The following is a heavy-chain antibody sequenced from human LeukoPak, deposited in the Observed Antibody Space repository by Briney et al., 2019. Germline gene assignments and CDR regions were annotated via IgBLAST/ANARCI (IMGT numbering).Heavy chain of an antibody. V-gene: IGHV3-30*03. CDR3: ARGGTMIVVPHLDY. CDR1: GFTVSNNY. CDR2: ISYDGSNK. D-gene: IGHD3-22*01. J-gene: IGHJ4*02. Sequence: GGSLRLSCAASGFTVSNNYMIWVRQAPGKGLEWVAVISYDGSNKYYADSVKGRFTISRDNAKNSLYLQMNSLRAEDTAVYYCARGGTMIVVPHLDYWGQGTLVTVSS.